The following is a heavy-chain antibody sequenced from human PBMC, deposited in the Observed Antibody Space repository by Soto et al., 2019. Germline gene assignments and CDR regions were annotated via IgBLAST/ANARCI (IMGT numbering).Heavy chain of an antibody. CDR2: IKQDGSEK. J-gene: IGHJ5*02. Sequence: GGSLRLSCAASGLTFSSYWMTWVRQAPGKGLEWVANIKQDGSEKYYVDSVKGRFTISRDNAKNSLYLRMNNLRVEDTAVYYCARGEAIGDDPWGHGTLVTVSS. CDR1: GLTFSSYW. D-gene: IGHD3-10*01. CDR3: ARGEAIGDDP. V-gene: IGHV3-7*01.